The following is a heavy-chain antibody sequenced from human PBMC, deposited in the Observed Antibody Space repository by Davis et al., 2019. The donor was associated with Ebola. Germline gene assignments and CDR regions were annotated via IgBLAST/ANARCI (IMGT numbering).Heavy chain of an antibody. CDR3: ARVAAMARFDY. V-gene: IGHV4-59*01. CDR1: GGSFSGYY. CDR2: IYYSGST. D-gene: IGHD5-18*01. Sequence: MPSETLSLTCAVYGGSFSGYYWSWIRQPPGKGLEWIGYIYYSGSTNYNPSLKSRVTISVDTSKNQFSLKLSSVTAADTAVYYCARVAAMARFDYWGQGTLVTVSS. J-gene: IGHJ4*02.